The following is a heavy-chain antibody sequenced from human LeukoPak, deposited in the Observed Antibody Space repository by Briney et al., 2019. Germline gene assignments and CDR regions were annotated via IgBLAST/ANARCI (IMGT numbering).Heavy chain of an antibody. V-gene: IGHV3-48*04. D-gene: IGHD4-17*01. J-gene: IGHJ4*02. CDR1: GFTFSYYS. Sequence: PGGSLRLSCAASGFTFSYYSMNWVRQAPGEGLEWVSYISLGSSTIYYADSVKGRFSISRDNAKNSLYLQMNSLRAEDMALYYCAKGRGLSYDYGVDYWGQGTLVTVSS. CDR2: ISLGSSTI. CDR3: AKGRGLSYDYGVDY.